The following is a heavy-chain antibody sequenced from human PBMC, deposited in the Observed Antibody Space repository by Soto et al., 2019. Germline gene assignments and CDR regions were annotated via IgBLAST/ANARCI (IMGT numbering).Heavy chain of an antibody. J-gene: IGHJ3*01. CDR3: ARLQRNNMDAFDF. V-gene: IGHV3-48*03. Sequence: GGSLRLSCAASGFTFSSYEMTWVRQAPGKGLEWISYISSSGSTIHYADSVKGRFTISRENAKNSLFLQMDSLRAEDTAVYYCARLQRNNMDAFDFWGQGTMVTVSS. CDR1: GFTFSSYE. D-gene: IGHD1-1*01. CDR2: ISSSGSTI.